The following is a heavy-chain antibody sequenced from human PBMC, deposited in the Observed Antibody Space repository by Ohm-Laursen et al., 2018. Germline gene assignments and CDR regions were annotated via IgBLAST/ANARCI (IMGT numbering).Heavy chain of an antibody. D-gene: IGHD1-26*01. CDR3: AGRGY. CDR2: INISGST. Sequence: TLSLTCSVSGGSISSYYWSWIRQPAGKGLEWIGRINISGSTNYNPSLKSRVTMSVDTSKNQFFLNLRSVTAADTAVYYCAGRGYWGQGTLVTVSS. J-gene: IGHJ4*02. V-gene: IGHV4-4*07. CDR1: GGSISSYY.